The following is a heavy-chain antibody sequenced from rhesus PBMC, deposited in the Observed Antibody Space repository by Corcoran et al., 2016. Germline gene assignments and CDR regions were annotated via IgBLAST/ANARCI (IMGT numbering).Heavy chain of an antibody. CDR1: GFTFSLYG. J-gene: IGHJ4*01. CDR3: AGRYSWNNFDY. D-gene: IGHD1-20*01. Sequence: EVQLVETGGGLVLPGGSLRLSCAASGFTFSLYGMSWVRQAPGKGLEWVSGISYTGGSTYYADSVKGRFTISRDNSKNTLSLQMNSLRAEDTAVYYCAGRYSWNNFDYWGQGVLVTVSS. CDR2: ISYTGGST. V-gene: IGHV3S5*01.